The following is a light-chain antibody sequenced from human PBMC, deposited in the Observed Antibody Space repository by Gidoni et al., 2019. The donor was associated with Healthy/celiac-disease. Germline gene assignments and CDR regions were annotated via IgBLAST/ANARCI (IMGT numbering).Light chain of an antibody. CDR3: MQALQTPFT. J-gene: IGKJ3*01. V-gene: IGKV2-28*01. Sequence: DIVMTQSPLSLPVTPGEPASISCRSSQSLLHRNGYNYLDWYLQKPGQSPQPLIYLGSNRASGVPDRFSGSGSGTDFTLKISRVEAEDVGVYYCMQALQTPFTFGPGTKVDIK. CDR2: LGS. CDR1: QSLLHRNGYNY.